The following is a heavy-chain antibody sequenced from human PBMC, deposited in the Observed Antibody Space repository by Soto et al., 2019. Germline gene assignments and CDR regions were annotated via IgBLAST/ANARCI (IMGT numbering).Heavy chain of an antibody. CDR2: ISSTTNYI. V-gene: IGHV3-21*06. CDR3: ARESEDLTSNFDY. CDR1: GFTFTRYS. Sequence: GGSLRLSCAASGFTFTRYSMNWVRQAPGKGLEWVSSISSTTNYIYYGDSMKGRFTISRDNAKSSLYLEMNSLRAEDTAVYYCARESEDLTSNFDYWGQGTLVTVSS. J-gene: IGHJ4*02.